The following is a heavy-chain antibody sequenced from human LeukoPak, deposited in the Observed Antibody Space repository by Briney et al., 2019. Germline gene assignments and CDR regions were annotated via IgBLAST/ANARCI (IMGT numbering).Heavy chain of an antibody. CDR2: INSDGSST. CDR1: GFTFSYYW. Sequence: GGSLRLSCAASGFTFSYYWMHWVRQAPGKGPVWVSRINSDGSSTSYADSVKGRFTISRDNAKNTLYLQMNSLRAEDTAVYYCAREQWGFGELSYFDYWGQGTLVTVSS. CDR3: AREQWGFGELSYFDY. D-gene: IGHD3-10*01. V-gene: IGHV3-74*01. J-gene: IGHJ4*02.